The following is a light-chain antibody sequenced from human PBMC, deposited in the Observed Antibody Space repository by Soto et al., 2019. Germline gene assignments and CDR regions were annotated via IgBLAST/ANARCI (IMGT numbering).Light chain of an antibody. CDR2: WAS. CDR1: QSVLFSSNNKNY. J-gene: IGKJ2*02. V-gene: IGKV4-1*01. Sequence: DIVMTQSPDSLAVSLGERATINCKSSQSVLFSSNNKNYLAWYQQRPGQPPKLLIYWASTRESGVPDRFSGSGSGTDFTLTISSLQAEDVAVYYCQQYHSTHCSFCQGTKLEIK. CDR3: QQYHSTHCS.